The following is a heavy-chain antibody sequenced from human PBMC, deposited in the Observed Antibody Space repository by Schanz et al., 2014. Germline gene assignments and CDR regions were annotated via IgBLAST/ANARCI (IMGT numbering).Heavy chain of an antibody. Sequence: QVQLVQSGGEVKTPGASVKVSCKASGYTFTRSGISWVRQAPGQGLEWMGWIGGFDGNTNFAQKFQGRVTMTPDTSTSTAYMELRNLRSDDTAVYYCVRDGDERLVVIFDQWGQGTLVTVSS. V-gene: IGHV1-18*01. CDR2: IGGFDGNT. J-gene: IGHJ4*02. CDR1: GYTFTRSG. D-gene: IGHD3-22*01. CDR3: VRDGDERLVVIFDQ.